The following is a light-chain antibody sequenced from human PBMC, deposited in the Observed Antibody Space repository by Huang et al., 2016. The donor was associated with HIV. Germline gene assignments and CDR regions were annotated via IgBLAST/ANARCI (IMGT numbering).Light chain of an antibody. CDR2: DAT. J-gene: IGKJ2*01. Sequence: DIQMTQSPSSLSASVGDRVTITCQASQDISDYLNWYQQKPGKAPKVLIHDATNLATGVPSRFSGGGSGTHFTFTITSLQPEDIATYYCLQYDNFPYTFGQGTKLEI. V-gene: IGKV1-33*01. CDR3: LQYDNFPYT. CDR1: QDISDY.